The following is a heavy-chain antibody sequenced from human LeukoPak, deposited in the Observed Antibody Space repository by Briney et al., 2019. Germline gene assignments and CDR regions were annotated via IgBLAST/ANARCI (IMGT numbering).Heavy chain of an antibody. CDR3: ARPSYGSGSYCYYYYMDV. Sequence: GGSLRLSCAASGFTFSDYYMSWIRQAPGKGLEWVSYISSSGSTIYYADSVKGRFTISRDNAKNSLYLQMNSLRAEDTAVYYCARPSYGSGSYCYYYYMDVWGKGTTVTISS. V-gene: IGHV3-11*01. J-gene: IGHJ6*03. D-gene: IGHD3-10*01. CDR2: ISSSGSTI. CDR1: GFTFSDYY.